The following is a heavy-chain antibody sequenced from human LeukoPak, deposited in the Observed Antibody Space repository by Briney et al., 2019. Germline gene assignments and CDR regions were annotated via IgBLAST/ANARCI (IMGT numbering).Heavy chain of an antibody. CDR2: INPSGGSA. CDR1: GYTFTSYY. Sequence: ASVKVSCKASGYTFTSYYMHWVRQAPGQGLEWMGIINPSGGSASYAQKFQGRVTMTRDTSTSTVYMELSSLRSEDTAVYYCARAPTTSVTTWWWKGFDPWGQGTLVTVSS. D-gene: IGHD4-17*01. J-gene: IGHJ5*02. CDR3: ARAPTTSVTTWWWKGFDP. V-gene: IGHV1-46*01.